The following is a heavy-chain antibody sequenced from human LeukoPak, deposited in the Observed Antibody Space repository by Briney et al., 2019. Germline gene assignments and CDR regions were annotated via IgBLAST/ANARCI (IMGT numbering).Heavy chain of an antibody. CDR1: GYTFTSYA. D-gene: IGHD3-3*01. J-gene: IGHJ4*02. CDR3: ARGGITIFGVVPFDY. Sequence: ASVKVSCKASGYTFTSYAMHWVRQAPGRRLEWMGWMNPNSGNTGCAQKFQGRVTMTRNTSISTAYMELSSLRSEDTAVYYCARGGITIFGVVPFDYWGQGTLVTVSS. V-gene: IGHV1-8*02. CDR2: MNPNSGNT.